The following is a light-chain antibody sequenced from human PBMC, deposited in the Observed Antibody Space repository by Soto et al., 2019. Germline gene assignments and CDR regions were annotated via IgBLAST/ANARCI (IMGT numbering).Light chain of an antibody. CDR1: SSNIGSNY. V-gene: IGLV1-47*01. Sequence: QLVLTQPPSASGTPGQRVTISCSGSSSNIGSNYVYWYQQLPGTAPKLLIYRNNQRPSGVPDRFSGSKSGTSASLAISGLRSEDEADYYCAAWDDSLRGRVFGGGTKRTVL. J-gene: IGLJ2*01. CDR3: AAWDDSLRGRV. CDR2: RNN.